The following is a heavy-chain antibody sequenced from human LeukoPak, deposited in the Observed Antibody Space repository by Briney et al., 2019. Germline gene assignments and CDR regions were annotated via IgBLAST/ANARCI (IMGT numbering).Heavy chain of an antibody. D-gene: IGHD1/OR15-1a*01. Sequence: GASVKVSCKASGGTFSSYAISWVRPAPGQGLEWMGGIIPIFGTANYAQKFQGRVTITADESTSTAYMELSSLRSEDTAVYYCARVYTEQTPRSLDAFDIWGQGTMVTVSS. V-gene: IGHV1-69*01. CDR2: IIPIFGTA. J-gene: IGHJ3*02. CDR1: GGTFSSYA. CDR3: ARVYTEQTPRSLDAFDI.